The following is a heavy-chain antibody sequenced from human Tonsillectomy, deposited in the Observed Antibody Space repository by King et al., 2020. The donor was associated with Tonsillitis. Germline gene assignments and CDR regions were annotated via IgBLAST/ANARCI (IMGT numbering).Heavy chain of an antibody. Sequence: VQLQQSGPGLVKPSQTLSLTCAISGDSVSSNSAAWNWIRQSPSRGLEWLGRTYYRSKWYNDYAVSVKSRITINPDTSKNQFSLQLNSVTPEDTAVYYCARGDVLLWYGELWQPDAFDIWGQETMVTVSS. J-gene: IGHJ3*02. D-gene: IGHD3-10*01. CDR3: ARGDVLLWYGELWQPDAFDI. CDR2: TYYRSKWYN. V-gene: IGHV6-1*01. CDR1: GDSVSSNSAA.